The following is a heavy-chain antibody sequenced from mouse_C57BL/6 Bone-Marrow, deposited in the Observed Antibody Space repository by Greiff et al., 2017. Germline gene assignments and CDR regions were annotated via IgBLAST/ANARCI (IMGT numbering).Heavy chain of an antibody. Sequence: VQLQQSGAELVKPGASVKMSCKASGYTFTSYWITWVKQRPGQGLEWIGGIYPGSGSTNYNEKFKSKATLTVDTSSSTAYMQLSSLTSEDSAVYYCARGLLSYAMDYWGQGTSVTVSS. J-gene: IGHJ4*01. V-gene: IGHV1-55*01. D-gene: IGHD2-1*01. CDR3: ARGLLSYAMDY. CDR2: IYPGSGST. CDR1: GYTFTSYW.